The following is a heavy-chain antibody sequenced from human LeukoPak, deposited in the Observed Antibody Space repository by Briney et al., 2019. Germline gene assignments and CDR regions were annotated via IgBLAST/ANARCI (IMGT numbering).Heavy chain of an antibody. V-gene: IGHV4-39*01. CDR2: MYYSGTT. Sequence: SETLSLTCTVSGGSVRSDSNYWSWIRQPPGKGLEWIGSMYYSGTTYYNPSLKSRVTISVDTSKNQFSLKLSSVSAADTAVYYCARRHYYNTLTGYYENWFDPWGQGTLVTVPS. D-gene: IGHD3-9*01. CDR1: GGSVRSDSNY. CDR3: ARRHYYNTLTGYYENWFDP. J-gene: IGHJ5*02.